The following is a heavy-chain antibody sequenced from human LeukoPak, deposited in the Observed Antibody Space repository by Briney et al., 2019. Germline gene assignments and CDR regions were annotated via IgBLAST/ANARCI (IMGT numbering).Heavy chain of an antibody. J-gene: IGHJ5*02. Sequence: SETLSLTCTVSGGSISSYYWSWIQQPAGKGLEWIGRIYTSGSTNYNPSLKSRVTMSVDTSKNQFSLKLSSVTAADTAVYYCARDYSGSYSNWFDPWGQGTLVTVSS. D-gene: IGHD1-26*01. V-gene: IGHV4-4*07. CDR3: ARDYSGSYSNWFDP. CDR2: IYTSGST. CDR1: GGSISSYY.